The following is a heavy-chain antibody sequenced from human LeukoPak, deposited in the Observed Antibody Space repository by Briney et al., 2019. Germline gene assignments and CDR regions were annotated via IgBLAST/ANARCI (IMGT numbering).Heavy chain of an antibody. V-gene: IGHV4-59*01. CDR3: AAGVYSIYFDY. CDR1: GGSISSYY. J-gene: IGHJ4*02. D-gene: IGHD4-11*01. CDR2: IYYSGST. Sequence: SETLSLTCTVSGGSISSYYWSWIRQPPGKGLEWIGYIYYSGSTNYSPSLKSRVTISVDTSKNQFSLKLSSVTAADTAVYYCAAGVYSIYFDYWGQGTLVTVSS.